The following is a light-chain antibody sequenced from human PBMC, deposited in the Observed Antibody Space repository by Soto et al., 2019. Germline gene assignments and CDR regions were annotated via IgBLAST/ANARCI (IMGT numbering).Light chain of an antibody. Sequence: DIQMTQSPSSLTASIGDRVTISCRASQGFSNSLAWYQQKPGKVPTLLIYGASILQSGVPSRFSGSGSGTEFTLTISCLQPEDVATYFCQKYDSAPHTFGGGTKVDIK. V-gene: IGKV1-27*01. J-gene: IGKJ4*01. CDR1: QGFSNS. CDR3: QKYDSAPHT. CDR2: GAS.